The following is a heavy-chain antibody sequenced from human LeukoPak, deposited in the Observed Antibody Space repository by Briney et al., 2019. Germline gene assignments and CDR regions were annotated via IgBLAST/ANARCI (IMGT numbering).Heavy chain of an antibody. J-gene: IGHJ4*02. Sequence: GGSLRLSCAASGFTFSSYSMNWVRQAPGKGLEWVSSISGSSSYIYYADSVKGRFIISRDNSKNTLYLQMNSLRAEDTAIYYCAKVGAYTIFGVVTPFDYWGQGTLVTVSS. D-gene: IGHD3-3*01. CDR3: AKVGAYTIFGVVTPFDY. CDR1: GFTFSSYS. V-gene: IGHV3-21*04. CDR2: ISGSSSYI.